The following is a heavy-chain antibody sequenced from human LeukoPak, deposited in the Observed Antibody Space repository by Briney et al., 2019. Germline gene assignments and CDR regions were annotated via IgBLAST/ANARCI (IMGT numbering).Heavy chain of an antibody. Sequence: GGSLRLSCAASGFTFSSYAMSWVRQAPGKGLEWVSSISGSGGSTYYADSVKGRFTISRDNSKNTLYLQMNSLRADDTAVYYCARDRALYDSRRGYYYTEDDYWGQGTLVTVSS. CDR3: ARDRALYDSRRGYYYTEDDY. D-gene: IGHD3-22*01. CDR1: GFTFSSYA. J-gene: IGHJ4*02. V-gene: IGHV3-23*01. CDR2: ISGSGGST.